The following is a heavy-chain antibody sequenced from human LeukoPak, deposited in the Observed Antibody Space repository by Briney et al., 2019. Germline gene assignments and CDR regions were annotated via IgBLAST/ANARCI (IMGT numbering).Heavy chain of an antibody. Sequence: GGSLRLSCAASGFTFSNFWISWVRQAPGKGLEWVANIKTDGSATYYADSVKGRFTISRDNAKNSLYLEINSLRVEDTDVYYCVRNLPGTGYWGQGTLVTVSS. CDR1: GFTFSNFW. J-gene: IGHJ4*02. V-gene: IGHV3-7*01. D-gene: IGHD3-9*01. CDR2: IKTDGSAT. CDR3: VRNLPGTGY.